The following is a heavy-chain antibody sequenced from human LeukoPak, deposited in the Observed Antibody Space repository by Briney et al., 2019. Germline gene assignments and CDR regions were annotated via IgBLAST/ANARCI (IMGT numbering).Heavy chain of an antibody. V-gene: IGHV3-15*01. CDR3: TTDSPYVLYAFDI. CDR1: GFTFSNAW. Sequence: PGGSLRLSCAASGFTFSNAWMSWVRQAPGKGLEWVGRIKSKTDGGTTDYAAPVKGRFTISRDDSKNTLYLQMNSLKTEDTAVYYCTTDSPYVLYAFDIWGQGTMVTVSS. D-gene: IGHD3-10*02. CDR2: IKSKTDGGTT. J-gene: IGHJ3*02.